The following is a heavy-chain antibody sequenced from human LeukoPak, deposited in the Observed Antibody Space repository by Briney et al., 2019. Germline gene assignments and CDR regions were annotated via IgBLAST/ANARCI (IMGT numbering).Heavy chain of an antibody. J-gene: IGHJ4*02. Sequence: PSETLFLTCTVSGGSISSYYWSWIRQPPGKGLGWIGYIYTSGSTNYNPSLKSRVTISVDASKNQFSLKLSSVTAADTAVYYCARRHWDGQYYFDYWGQGTLVTVSS. CDR1: GGSISSYY. D-gene: IGHD5-24*01. CDR3: ARRHWDGQYYFDY. CDR2: IYTSGST. V-gene: IGHV4-4*09.